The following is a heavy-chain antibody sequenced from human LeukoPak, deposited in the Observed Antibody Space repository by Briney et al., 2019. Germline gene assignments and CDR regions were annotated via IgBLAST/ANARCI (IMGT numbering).Heavy chain of an antibody. Sequence: PGGPLRLSCVASGFTFTGYSMHWVRQAPGKGLEWVSYISSSGSTIYYADSVKGRFTISRDNAKNSLYLQMNSLRAEDTAVYYCAELGITMIGGVWGKGATVTISS. CDR1: GFTFTGYS. V-gene: IGHV3-48*03. J-gene: IGHJ6*04. CDR3: AELGITMIGGV. CDR2: ISSSGSTI. D-gene: IGHD3-10*02.